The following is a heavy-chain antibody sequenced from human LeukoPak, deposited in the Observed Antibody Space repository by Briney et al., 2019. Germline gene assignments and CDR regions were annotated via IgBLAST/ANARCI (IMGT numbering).Heavy chain of an antibody. CDR1: GSTFSDYY. Sequence: GGSLRLSCAASGSTFSDYYMSWIRQAPGKGLEWVSYISSSGSTIYYADSVKGRFTISRDNAKNSLYLQMNSLRAEDTAVYYCARESFGELFTFFDYWGQGTLVTVSS. CDR2: ISSSGSTI. D-gene: IGHD3-10*01. CDR3: ARESFGELFTFFDY. J-gene: IGHJ4*02. V-gene: IGHV3-11*01.